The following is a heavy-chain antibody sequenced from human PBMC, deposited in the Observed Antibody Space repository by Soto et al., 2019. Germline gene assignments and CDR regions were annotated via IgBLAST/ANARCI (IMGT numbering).Heavy chain of an antibody. CDR2: IIPIFGAA. D-gene: IGHD6-19*01. Sequence: GASVKVSCKASGGTFSSYAISWVRQAPGQGLEWMGGIIPIFGAANYAQKFQGRVTITADESTSTAYMELSSLRSEDTAVYYCAVGIAVAGPPLHYDPWGQGTLVTVYS. CDR1: GGTFSSYA. V-gene: IGHV1-69*13. CDR3: AVGIAVAGPPLHYDP. J-gene: IGHJ5*02.